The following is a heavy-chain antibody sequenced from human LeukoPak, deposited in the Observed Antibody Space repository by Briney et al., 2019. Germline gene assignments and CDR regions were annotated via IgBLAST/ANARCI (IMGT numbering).Heavy chain of an antibody. CDR3: ARGYDWASGWYGLKDY. CDR1: GYSFTRDG. D-gene: IGHD6-19*01. V-gene: IGHV1-18*01. CDR2: ISAYNGNT. J-gene: IGHJ4*02. Sequence: ASVKVSCKASGYSFTRDGISWVRQAPGQGLEWMGWISAYNGNTNYAQNLQGRVTMTTDTSTSTAYMELRSLRSDDTAVYYCARGYDWASGWYGLKDYWGQGTLVTVSS.